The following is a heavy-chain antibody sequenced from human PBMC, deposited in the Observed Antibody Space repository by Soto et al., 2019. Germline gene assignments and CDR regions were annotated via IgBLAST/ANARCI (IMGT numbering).Heavy chain of an antibody. CDR1: GFTFSGSA. CDR2: IRSKANSYAT. Sequence: EVQLVESGGGLVQPGGSLKLSCAASGFTFSGSAMHWVRQASGKGLEWVGRIRSKANSYATAYAASVKGRFTISRDDSKNTAYLQMNSLKTEDTAVYYCTRQGYDILTDPPGWFDPWGQETLVTVSS. J-gene: IGHJ5*02. V-gene: IGHV3-73*01. CDR3: TRQGYDILTDPPGWFDP. D-gene: IGHD3-9*01.